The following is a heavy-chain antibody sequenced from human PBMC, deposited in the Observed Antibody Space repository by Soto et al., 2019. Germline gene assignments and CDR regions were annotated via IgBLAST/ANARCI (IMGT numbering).Heavy chain of an antibody. CDR2: VFSTGTT. Sequence: SETLSLTCTVSGGSISNYYWSWIRQPAGKGLEWIGRVFSTGTTNYNPSLRTRVTMSVDTSKRQFSLRLRSVTAADTAVYYCARQYSSGAGWFDSWGQGTLVTVSS. CDR1: GGSISNYY. D-gene: IGHD3-22*01. CDR3: ARQYSSGAGWFDS. J-gene: IGHJ5*01. V-gene: IGHV4-4*07.